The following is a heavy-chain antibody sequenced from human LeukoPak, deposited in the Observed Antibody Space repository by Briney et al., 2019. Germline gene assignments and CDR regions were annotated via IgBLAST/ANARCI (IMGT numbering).Heavy chain of an antibody. V-gene: IGHV3-30-3*01. CDR1: GFTFSSYA. J-gene: IGHJ5*02. D-gene: IGHD3-10*01. CDR2: ISYDGSNK. Sequence: GGSLRLSCAASGFTFSSYAMHWVRQAPGKGLEWVAVISYDGSNKYYADSVKGRFTISRDNSKNTLYLQMNSLRAEDTAVYYCARGGSGSYYKRNWFDPWGQGTLVTVSS. CDR3: ARGGSGSYYKRNWFDP.